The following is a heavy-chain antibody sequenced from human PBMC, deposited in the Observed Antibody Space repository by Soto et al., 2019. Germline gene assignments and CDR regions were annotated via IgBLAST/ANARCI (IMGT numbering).Heavy chain of an antibody. J-gene: IGHJ4*02. V-gene: IGHV3-23*01. CDR2: MSGDGRT. CDR1: GFTFSDSV. CDR3: VKWHTSNFDSLPSTGFDL. D-gene: IGHD3-22*01. Sequence: PGGSLRLSCVGSGFTFSDSVMAWVRQAPGKGLEWLSVMSGDGRTRYALSVTGRFTISRDNSKNTLYLQMRSLRAEDAAAYYCVKWHTSNFDSLPSTGFDLWGQGTQVTVSS.